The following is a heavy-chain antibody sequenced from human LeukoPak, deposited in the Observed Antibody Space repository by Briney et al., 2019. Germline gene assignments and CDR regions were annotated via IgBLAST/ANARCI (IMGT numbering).Heavy chain of an antibody. CDR3: ARLGPVTKDHYCDY. D-gene: IGHD4-17*01. CDR1: GFTSSSYE. Sequence: RGSLRLSCAPSGFTSSSYEMNWVRQAPGKGLGWVANINQDESSQYYVDAVRGRFTHSRDNANNSLNLQMNSLRGEDTAVYFCARLGPVTKDHYCDYWGQGTLVTVSS. CDR2: INQDESSQ. V-gene: IGHV3-7*01. J-gene: IGHJ4*02.